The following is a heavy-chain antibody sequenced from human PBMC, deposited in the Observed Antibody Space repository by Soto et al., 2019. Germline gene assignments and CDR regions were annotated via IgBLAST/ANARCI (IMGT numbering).Heavy chain of an antibody. D-gene: IGHD6-13*01. J-gene: IGHJ4*02. CDR2: ISSSSSYI. Sequence: EVQLVESGGGLVKPGGSLELSCAASGFTFSSYSMNWVRQAPGKGLEWVSSISSSSSYIYYADSVKGRFTISRDNAKNSLYLQMNSLRAEDTAVYYCARGSSSWSKGPFDYWGQGTLVTVSS. CDR3: ARGSSSWSKGPFDY. V-gene: IGHV3-21*01. CDR1: GFTFSSYS.